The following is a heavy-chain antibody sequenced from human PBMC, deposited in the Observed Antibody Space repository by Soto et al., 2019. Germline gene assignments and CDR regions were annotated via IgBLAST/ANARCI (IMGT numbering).Heavy chain of an antibody. D-gene: IGHD3-3*01. CDR3: ARAFDFWSAYFDY. J-gene: IGHJ4*02. CDR1: GVSFSSYG. Sequence: PGGSVGLCCAASGVSFSSYGMHWVRQASGKGLEWVAVIWYDGSNKYYADSVKGRFTISRDNSKNTLYLQMNSLRAEDTAVYYCARAFDFWSAYFDYWGQGSLVTVSS. CDR2: IWYDGSNK. V-gene: IGHV3-33*01.